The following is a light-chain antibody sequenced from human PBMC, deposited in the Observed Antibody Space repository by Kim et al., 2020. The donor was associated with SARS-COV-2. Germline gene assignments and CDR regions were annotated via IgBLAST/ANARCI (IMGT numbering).Light chain of an antibody. CDR3: ATWDDSLEAWV. J-gene: IGLJ3*02. V-gene: IGLV1-44*01. Sequence: GQRVKISCSGSSSTIGINAVPWYQLFPGTAPNLLIYNDGRRPSGVPDRFSGSKSGTSASLALSGLLSDDEADYYCATWDDSLEAWVFGGGTQLTVL. CDR1: SSTIGINA. CDR2: NDG.